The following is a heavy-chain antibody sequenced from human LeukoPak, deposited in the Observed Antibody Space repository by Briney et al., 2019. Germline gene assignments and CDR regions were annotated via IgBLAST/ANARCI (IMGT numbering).Heavy chain of an antibody. CDR1: GFTFRSYG. V-gene: IGHV3-33*06. J-gene: IGHJ6*03. CDR3: AKDHAKYYYYMDV. CDR2: IWYDGSNK. Sequence: GGSLRLSCAASGFTFRSYGMHWVRQAPGKGLEWVAVIWYDGSNKYYADSVKGRFTISRDNSKNTLYLQMNSLRAEDTAVYYCAKDHAKYYYYMDVWGKGTTVTVSS.